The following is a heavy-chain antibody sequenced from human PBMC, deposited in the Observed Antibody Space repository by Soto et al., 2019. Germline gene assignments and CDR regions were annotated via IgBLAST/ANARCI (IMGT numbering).Heavy chain of an antibody. J-gene: IGHJ6*04. CDR1: GYTFTSYY. Sequence: ASVKISCKASGYTFTSYYMHWVRQAPGQGLEWMGIINPSGGSTSYAQKFQGRVTMTRDTSTRTVYMELSSLRSEDTAVYYCARDFTKLGYCSSTSCRRKSYGMDVWGEGTTVTVSS. V-gene: IGHV1-46*01. CDR2: INPSGGST. D-gene: IGHD2-2*01. CDR3: ARDFTKLGYCSSTSCRRKSYGMDV.